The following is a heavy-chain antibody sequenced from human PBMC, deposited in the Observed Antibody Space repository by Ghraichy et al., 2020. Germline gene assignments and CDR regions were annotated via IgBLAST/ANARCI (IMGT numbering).Heavy chain of an antibody. J-gene: IGHJ6*02. V-gene: IGHV2-5*01. CDR2: LYWKGDG. CDR1: GFSLTTYGEA. CDR3: VHGVRDWNYGRQSYWCRVDV. Sequence: SGPTLVKPTQTLTLTCTFSGFSLTTYGEAVGWIRQPPGKALEWLALLYWKGDGRSSPSLKNRLTIKKETSTNRVVLTMTDVDPVDTATYFWVHGVRDWNYGRQSYWCRVDVWGPGTTVTVSS. D-gene: IGHD1-7*01.